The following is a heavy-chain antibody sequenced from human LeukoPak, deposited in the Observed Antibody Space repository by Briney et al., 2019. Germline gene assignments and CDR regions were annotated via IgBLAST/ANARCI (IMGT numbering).Heavy chain of an antibody. J-gene: IGHJ4*02. CDR2: IYTSGSS. Sequence: PSETLSLTCTVSGGFISSYYWNWIRQPAGKGLEWIGRIYTSGSSNYNPSLKSRVTMSVDTSKNQFSLKLSSVTAADTAVYYSARGIPHARDYFDYWGQGILVTVSS. V-gene: IGHV4-4*07. CDR3: ARGIPHARDYFDY. CDR1: GGFISSYY.